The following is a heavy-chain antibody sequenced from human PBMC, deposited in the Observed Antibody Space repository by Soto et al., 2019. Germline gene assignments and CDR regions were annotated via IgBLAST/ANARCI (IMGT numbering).Heavy chain of an antibody. J-gene: IGHJ6*02. D-gene: IGHD2-15*01. Sequence: SETLSLTCAVPGGSVESSSCWSWVRQAPGKGLEWIGEIYHSGTFNYNPSLASRVSVSVDKSTNQFSLNLNSVTAADTAVYYCVRSVPAATWAYNGMDVWGQGTTVTVSS. V-gene: IGHV4-4*02. CDR2: IYHSGTF. CDR1: GGSVESSSC. CDR3: VRSVPAATWAYNGMDV.